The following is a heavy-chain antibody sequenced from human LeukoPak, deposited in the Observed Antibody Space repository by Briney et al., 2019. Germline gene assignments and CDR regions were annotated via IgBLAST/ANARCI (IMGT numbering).Heavy chain of an antibody. CDR2: IYTSGST. CDR1: GGSISSYY. J-gene: IGHJ5*02. Sequence: PSETLSLTCTVSGGSISSYYWSWIRQPAGKGLEWIGRIYTSGSTNYNPSLKSRVTMSVDTSKNQFSLKLSSVTAADTAVYYCAMGRAYSSSWLSWFDPWGHGTLVTVSS. D-gene: IGHD6-13*01. V-gene: IGHV4-4*07. CDR3: AMGRAYSSSWLSWFDP.